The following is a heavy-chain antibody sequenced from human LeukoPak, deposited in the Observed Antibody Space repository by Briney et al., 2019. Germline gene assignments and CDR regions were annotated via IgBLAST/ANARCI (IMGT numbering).Heavy chain of an antibody. J-gene: IGHJ4*02. CDR1: GFTFGSYS. CDR3: ARVQLAAAGMDY. D-gene: IGHD6-13*01. Sequence: GGSLRLSCAASGFTFGSYSMNWVRQAPGKGLEWVSSISSSSSYIYYADSVKGRFTISRDNAKNSLYLQMNSLRAEDTAVYYCARVQLAAAGMDYWGQGTLVTVSS. V-gene: IGHV3-21*01. CDR2: ISSSSSYI.